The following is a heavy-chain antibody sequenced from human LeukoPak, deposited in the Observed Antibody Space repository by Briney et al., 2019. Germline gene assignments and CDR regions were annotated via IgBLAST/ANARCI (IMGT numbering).Heavy chain of an antibody. CDR1: GFTFSSYA. D-gene: IGHD3-3*01. V-gene: IGHV3-30-3*01. CDR2: ISYDGSNK. CDR3: ARDGTTIFGVVNDAFDI. J-gene: IGHJ3*02. Sequence: GGSLRLSCAASGFTFSSYAMHWVRQAPGKGLEWVAVISYDGSNKYYADSVKGRFTISRDNAKNSLYLQMNSLRAEDTAVYYCARDGTTIFGVVNDAFDIWGQGTMVTVSS.